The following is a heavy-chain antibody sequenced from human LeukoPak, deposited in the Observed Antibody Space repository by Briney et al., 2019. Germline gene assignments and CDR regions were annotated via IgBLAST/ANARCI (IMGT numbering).Heavy chain of an antibody. D-gene: IGHD6-19*01. CDR1: GGSISSSSYY. V-gene: IGHV4-39*07. Sequence: PSETLSLTCTVSGGSISSSSYYWGWIRQPPGKGLEWIGSIYYSGSTYYNPSLKSRVTISVDTSKNQFSLKLSSVTAADTAVYYCAWYSSGWYGVYWGQGTLVTVSS. CDR2: IYYSGST. CDR3: AWYSSGWYGVY. J-gene: IGHJ4*02.